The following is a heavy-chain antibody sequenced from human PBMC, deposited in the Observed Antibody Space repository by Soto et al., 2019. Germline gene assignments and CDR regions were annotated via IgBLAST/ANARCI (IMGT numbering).Heavy chain of an antibody. CDR1: GGSVSSGSYY. CDR3: ARVSPYYDILTGRDYYYGLDV. V-gene: IGHV4-39*07. D-gene: IGHD3-9*01. CDR2: ISHSGST. Sequence: SETLSLTCTVSGGSVSSGSYYWAWIRQPPGKGPEWIGSISHSGSTYYNPSLKSRVTMSVDTSKNQISLKLSSVTAADTAVYYCARVSPYYDILTGRDYYYGLDVWGQGTTVTVSS. J-gene: IGHJ6*02.